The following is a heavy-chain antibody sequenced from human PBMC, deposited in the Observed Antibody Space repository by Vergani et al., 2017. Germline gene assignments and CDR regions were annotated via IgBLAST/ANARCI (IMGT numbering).Heavy chain of an antibody. D-gene: IGHD3-3*01. J-gene: IGHJ3*01. CDR3: AKDDFWSGTF. CDR1: GFTFDDYA. V-gene: IGHV3-9*01. Sequence: EVQLVESGGGLVQPGRSLRLSCAASGFTFDDYAMHWVRQAPGKGLEWVSGISWNSGSIGYADSVKGRFTISRDNAKNSLYLQMNSLRAEDTALYYCAKDDFWSGTFWGQGTMVTVSS. CDR2: ISWNSGSI.